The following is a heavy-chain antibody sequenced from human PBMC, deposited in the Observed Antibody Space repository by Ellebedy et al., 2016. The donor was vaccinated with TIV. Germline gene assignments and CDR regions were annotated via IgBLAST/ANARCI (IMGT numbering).Heavy chain of an antibody. V-gene: IGHV3-23*01. Sequence: GGSLRLSXAASGFTFSSYAMSWVRQAPGKGLEWLSGINHSGESIYNADSVKGRFTISRDNSKDTLYLQMNSLRVEDTAVYYCTNRGGPLVGYWGQGTLVTVSS. J-gene: IGHJ4*02. CDR3: TNRGGPLVGY. D-gene: IGHD2-15*01. CDR1: GFTFSSYA. CDR2: INHSGESI.